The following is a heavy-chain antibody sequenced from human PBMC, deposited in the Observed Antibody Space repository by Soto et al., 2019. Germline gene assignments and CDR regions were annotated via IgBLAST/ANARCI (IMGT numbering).Heavy chain of an antibody. CDR3: ARGEVTMVRGVIADRWFDP. Sequence: QLQLQESGPGLVKPSETLSLTCTVSGGSISSSSYYWGWIRQPPGKGLEWIGSIYYSGSTYYNPSLKSRVTISVDTSKNQCSLKLSSVTAADTAVYYCARGEVTMVRGVIADRWFDPWGQGTLVTVSS. V-gene: IGHV4-39*01. J-gene: IGHJ5*02. CDR1: GGSISSSSYY. D-gene: IGHD3-10*01. CDR2: IYYSGST.